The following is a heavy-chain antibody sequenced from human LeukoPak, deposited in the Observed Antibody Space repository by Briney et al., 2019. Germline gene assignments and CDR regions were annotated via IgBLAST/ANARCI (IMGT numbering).Heavy chain of an antibody. CDR2: ISSSGSTI. D-gene: IGHD6-6*01. V-gene: IGHV3-11*01. CDR1: GFTFSDYY. Sequence: GGSLRLSCAASGFTFSDYYMSWIRQAPGKGLEWVSYISSSGSTIYYADSVKGRFTISRDDAKNSLYLQMNSLRAEDTAVYYCVSRSSSSTDYWGQGTLVTVSS. CDR3: VSRSSSSTDY. J-gene: IGHJ4*02.